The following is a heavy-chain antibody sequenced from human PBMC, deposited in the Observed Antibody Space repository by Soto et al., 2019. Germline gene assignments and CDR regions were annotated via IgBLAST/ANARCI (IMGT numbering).Heavy chain of an antibody. CDR3: ARGPYLGTAFDI. D-gene: IGHD7-27*01. CDR2: ISSSSSYI. V-gene: IGHV3-21*01. Sequence: PGGSLRLSCAASGFTFSSYSMNWVRQAPGKGLEWVSSISSSSSYIYYVDSVKGRFTISRDNAKNSLYLQMNSLRAEDTAVYYCARGPYLGTAFDIWGQGTMVTVSS. J-gene: IGHJ3*02. CDR1: GFTFSSYS.